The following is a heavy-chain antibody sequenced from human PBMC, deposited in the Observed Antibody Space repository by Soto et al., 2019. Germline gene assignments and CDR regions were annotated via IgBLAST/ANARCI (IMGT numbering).Heavy chain of an antibody. CDR2: IYYSGST. Sequence: QLQLQESGPGLVKPSETLSLTCTVSGGSISSSSYYWGWIRQPPGKGLEWIGSIYYSGSTYYNPSLKRRVTISVDTSKNQFSLKLSSVTAADTAVYYCATSKYRNGMDVWGQGTTVTVSS. V-gene: IGHV4-39*01. D-gene: IGHD4-4*01. CDR3: ATSKYRNGMDV. CDR1: GGSISSSSYY. J-gene: IGHJ6*02.